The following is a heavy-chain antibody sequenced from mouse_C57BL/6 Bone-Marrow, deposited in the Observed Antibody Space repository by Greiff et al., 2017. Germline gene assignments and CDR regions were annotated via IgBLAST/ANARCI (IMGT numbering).Heavy chain of an antibody. V-gene: IGHV1-50*01. D-gene: IGHD1-1*01. CDR2: IDPSDSYT. CDR1: GYTFTSYW. Sequence: QVQLQQSGAELVKPGASVKLSCKASGYTFTSYWMQWVKQRPGQGLEWIGEIDPSDSYTNYNQKFKGKATLTVDTSSRTAYMQLSSLTSEDSAVYYCARDLGPIYYDGYYYAMDYWGQGTSVTVSS. CDR3: ARDLGPIYYDGYYYAMDY. J-gene: IGHJ4*01.